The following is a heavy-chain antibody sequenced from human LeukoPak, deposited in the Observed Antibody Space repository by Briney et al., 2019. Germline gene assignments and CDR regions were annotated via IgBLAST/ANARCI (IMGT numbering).Heavy chain of an antibody. D-gene: IGHD2-21*02. CDR3: ARDFIYCGGDCSDYYYYGMDV. Sequence: PSETLSLTCTVSGGSISSYYWSWIRQPPGKGLEWIGYIYYSGSTNYNPSLKSRVTISVDTSKNQFSLKLSSVTAADTAVYYCARDFIYCGGDCSDYYYYGMDVWGQGTTVTVSS. CDR1: GGSISSYY. V-gene: IGHV4-59*01. CDR2: IYYSGST. J-gene: IGHJ6*02.